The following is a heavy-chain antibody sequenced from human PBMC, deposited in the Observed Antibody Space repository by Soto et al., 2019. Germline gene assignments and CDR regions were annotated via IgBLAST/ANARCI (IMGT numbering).Heavy chain of an antibody. J-gene: IGHJ3*02. D-gene: IGHD3-22*01. CDR2: ISGRGGST. CDR1: GFTFSSYA. CDR3: AKGRYYYDSSGYPDDAFDI. V-gene: IGHV3-23*01. Sequence: GGSLRLSCTASGFTFSSYAMSWVSQAPGKGLDWVSAISGRGGSTYYADSVKGRFTISRDNYKNTLYLQMNSLRAEDTAVYYCAKGRYYYDSSGYPDDAFDIWGQGTMVTVSS.